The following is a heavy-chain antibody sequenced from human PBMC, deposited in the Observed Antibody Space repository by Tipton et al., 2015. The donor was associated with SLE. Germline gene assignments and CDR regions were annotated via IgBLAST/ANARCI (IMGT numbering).Heavy chain of an antibody. CDR3: ARHSGYCSGGTCSFNWFDP. J-gene: IGHJ5*02. D-gene: IGHD2-15*01. V-gene: IGHV4-39*02. CDR1: GGSIRGSSFY. CDR2: VYYRGTA. Sequence: TLSLTCTVFGGSIRGSSFYWGWIRQSPGKGLEWIGSVYYRGTAYYNPSLKSRVTIPVDTSKNDFSLKVTSVTAPDTAVYYCARHSGYCSGGTCSFNWFDPWGQGILVTVSS.